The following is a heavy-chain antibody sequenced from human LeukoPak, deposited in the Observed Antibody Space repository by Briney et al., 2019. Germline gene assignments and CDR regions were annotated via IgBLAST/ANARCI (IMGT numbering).Heavy chain of an antibody. V-gene: IGHV4-4*02. CDR1: GGSISSSNW. CDR3: ARDREDIVVVVAATPEYNWFDP. Sequence: PSETLSLTCAVSGGSISSSNWWSWVRQPPGKGLEWIGEIYHSGSTNYNPSLKSRVTISVDKSKNQFSLKLSSVTAADTAVYYCARDREDIVVVVAATPEYNWFDPWGQGTLVTVSS. J-gene: IGHJ5*02. D-gene: IGHD2-15*01. CDR2: IYHSGST.